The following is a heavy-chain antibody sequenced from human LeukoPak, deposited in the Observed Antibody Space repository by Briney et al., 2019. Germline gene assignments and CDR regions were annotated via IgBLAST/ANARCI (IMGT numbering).Heavy chain of an antibody. D-gene: IGHD6-13*01. CDR3: AREGAAAGRGRENWFDP. CDR1: GGSISSYY. CDR2: IYYSGST. Sequence: SETLSLTCTVSGGSISSYYWSWIRQPPGKGLEWIGYIYYSGSTNYNPSLKSRVTISVDTSKNQFSLKLSSVTAADTAVYYCAREGAAAGRGRENWFDPWGQGTLVTVSS. V-gene: IGHV4-59*01. J-gene: IGHJ5*02.